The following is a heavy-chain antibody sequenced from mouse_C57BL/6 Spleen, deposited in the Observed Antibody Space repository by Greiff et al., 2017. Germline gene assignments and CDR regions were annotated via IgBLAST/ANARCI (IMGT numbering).Heavy chain of an antibody. Sequence: EVKLMESEGGLVQPGSSMKLSCTASGFTFSDSYMAWVRQVPEKGLEWVANINYDGSSTYYLDSLKSRFIISRDNAKNILYLQMSSLKSEDTATYYCARDSDGYYDYFDYWGQGTTLTVSS. V-gene: IGHV5-16*01. CDR3: ARDSDGYYDYFDY. CDR1: GFTFSDSY. CDR2: INYDGSST. J-gene: IGHJ2*01. D-gene: IGHD2-3*01.